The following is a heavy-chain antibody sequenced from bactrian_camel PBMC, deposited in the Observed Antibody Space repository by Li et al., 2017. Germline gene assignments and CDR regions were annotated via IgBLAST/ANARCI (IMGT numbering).Heavy chain of an antibody. V-gene: IGHV3S53*01. D-gene: IGHD6*01. Sequence: QVQLVESGGGLVQAGGSLRLSCAAAASGPTDSSNCMGWFRQAPGKEREGVATIYTNGGISDYADSVKGRFTISHDKASNTVYLQMDNLQPEDTAMYQCMAERFSGLNVFMEYGGSRRGPGTQVTVS. J-gene: IGHJ4*01. CDR1: GPTDSSNC. CDR2: IYTNGGIS. CDR3: MAERFSGLNVFMEYGGSR.